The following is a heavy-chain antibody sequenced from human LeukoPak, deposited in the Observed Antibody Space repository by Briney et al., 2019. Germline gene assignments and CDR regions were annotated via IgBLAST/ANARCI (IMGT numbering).Heavy chain of an antibody. J-gene: IGHJ4*02. Sequence: PGGSLRLSCAASGFTFSSYEMNWVRQAPGKGLEWVSYISSSGSTIYYADSVKGRFTISRDNAKNSLYLQMNSLGAEDTAVYYCARGDYSGSYYVDYWGQGTLVTVSS. CDR2: ISSSGSTI. V-gene: IGHV3-48*03. CDR1: GFTFSSYE. D-gene: IGHD1-26*01. CDR3: ARGDYSGSYYVDY.